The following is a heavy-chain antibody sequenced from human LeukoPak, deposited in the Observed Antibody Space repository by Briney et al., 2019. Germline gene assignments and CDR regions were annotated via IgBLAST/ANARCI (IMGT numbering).Heavy chain of an antibody. CDR2: ISAYNGDK. D-gene: IGHD3-22*01. J-gene: IGHJ3*02. CDR3: ARASASPTNSNSYYFETTKKNAFDI. CDR1: GYTFNNYG. V-gene: IGHV1-18*01. Sequence: GASVKVSCKPSGYTFNNYGITWVRQAPGQGLEWMGWISAYNGDKNYAQKLQVRVTMTTDTSTRTAYMELRSLSSDDTAVYYCARASASPTNSNSYYFETTKKNAFDIWGQGTMATVSS.